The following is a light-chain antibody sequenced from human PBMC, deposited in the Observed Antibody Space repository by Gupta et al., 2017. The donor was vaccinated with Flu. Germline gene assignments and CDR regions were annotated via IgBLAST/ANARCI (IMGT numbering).Light chain of an antibody. Sequence: QSALTQPPSASGSPGQSVTISCTGTNSDVGAYDFVSWYQQHPGKVPKLIISEVSRRPSGVPDRFSGSKSGNTASLTVSGLHPDDEADYFCSSFAGINDYVFGTGTWVTVL. CDR2: EVS. CDR1: NSDVGAYDF. CDR3: SSFAGINDYV. V-gene: IGLV2-8*01. J-gene: IGLJ1*01.